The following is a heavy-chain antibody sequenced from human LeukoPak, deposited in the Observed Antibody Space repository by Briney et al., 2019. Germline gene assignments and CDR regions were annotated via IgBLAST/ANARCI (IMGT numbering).Heavy chain of an antibody. CDR3: ARVVYSYGPFDY. V-gene: IGHV1-69*13. CDR1: GGTFSSYA. J-gene: IGHJ4*02. D-gene: IGHD5-18*01. Sequence: GASVKVSCKASGGTFSSYAISWVRQAPGQGLEWMGGIIPIFGTANYAQKFQGRVTITADESTSTAYMELSSLRSEDTAVYYCARVVYSYGPFDYWGQGTLVTVSS. CDR2: IIPIFGTA.